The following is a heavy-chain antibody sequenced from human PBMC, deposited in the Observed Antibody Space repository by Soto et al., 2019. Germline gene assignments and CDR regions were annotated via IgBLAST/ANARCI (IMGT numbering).Heavy chain of an antibody. J-gene: IGHJ6*02. Sequence: ASVKVSCTASGYTFSSYGISWVRQATGQGLKWMGRISAYNGNTNYAQKLQGRVTVTTDTSTSTAYMELRSLRSDDTAVYYCARGCRSTSCQSYYGLDVWGQGTTVTVSS. CDR1: GYTFSSYG. CDR3: ARGCRSTSCQSYYGLDV. V-gene: IGHV1-18*01. D-gene: IGHD2-2*01. CDR2: ISAYNGNT.